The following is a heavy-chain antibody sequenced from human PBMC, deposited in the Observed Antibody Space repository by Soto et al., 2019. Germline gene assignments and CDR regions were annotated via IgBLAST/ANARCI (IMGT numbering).Heavy chain of an antibody. V-gene: IGHV3-7*01. Sequence: EVQLVESGGGLVQPGGSLRLSCAASGFTFSSYWMSWVRQAPGKGLEWVANIKQDGSEKYYVDSVKGRFTISRDNAKNSLYLQRNSLRAEDTAVYYCAISYGSGSMGFDPWGQGTLVTVSS. J-gene: IGHJ5*02. CDR2: IKQDGSEK. CDR1: GFTFSSYW. D-gene: IGHD3-10*01. CDR3: AISYGSGSMGFDP.